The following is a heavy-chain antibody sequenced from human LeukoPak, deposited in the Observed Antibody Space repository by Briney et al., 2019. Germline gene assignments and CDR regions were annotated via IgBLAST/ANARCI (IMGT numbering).Heavy chain of an antibody. CDR2: IWYDGSNE. CDR1: GFTFRNAG. J-gene: IGHJ4*02. V-gene: IGHV3-33*01. D-gene: IGHD6-13*01. Sequence: PGGSLRLSCAVSGFTFRNAGMNWVRQAPGKGLEWVAIIWYDGSNEYYGDSVKGRFIISRDDSRNTLYLQMNSLRAEDTAVYFCGRARGAYSTSRIDYWGQGTLVTVSS. CDR3: GRARGAYSTSRIDY.